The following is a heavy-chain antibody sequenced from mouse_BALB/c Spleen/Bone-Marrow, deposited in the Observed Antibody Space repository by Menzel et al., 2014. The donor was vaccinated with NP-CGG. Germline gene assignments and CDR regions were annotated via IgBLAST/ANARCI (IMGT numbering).Heavy chain of an antibody. CDR1: GFSLXSYG. D-gene: IGHD2-3*01. CDR2: IWSGGNT. V-gene: IGHV2-2*02. J-gene: IGHJ3*01. CDR3: ARNLGDGYSFAY. Sequence: QVHVKQSGPGLVQPSQSLSITCTVSGFSLXSYGVHWVRQSPGKGLEWLGVIWSGGNTDYNAAFISRLSISKDNSKSQVFFKMNSLQANDTAIYYCARNLGDGYSFAYWGQGTLVTVSA.